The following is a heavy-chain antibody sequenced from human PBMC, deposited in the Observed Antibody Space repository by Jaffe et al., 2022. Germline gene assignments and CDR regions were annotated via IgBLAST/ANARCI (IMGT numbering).Heavy chain of an antibody. V-gene: IGHV2-5*01. CDR1: GFSLSTSGVG. D-gene: IGHD3-10*01. CDR3: AHSPMVQGVVPTYYMDV. CDR2: IYWNDDK. J-gene: IGHJ6*03. Sequence: QITLKESGPTLVKPTQTLTLTCTFSGFSLSTSGVGVGWIRQPPGKALEWLALIYWNDDKYYSPSLKSRLTITKDTSKNQVVLTMTNMDPVDTATYYCAHSPMVQGVVPTYYMDVWGKGTTVTVSS.